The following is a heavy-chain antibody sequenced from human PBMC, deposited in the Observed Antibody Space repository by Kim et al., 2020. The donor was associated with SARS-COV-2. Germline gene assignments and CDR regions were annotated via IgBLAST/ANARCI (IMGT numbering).Heavy chain of an antibody. J-gene: IGHJ2*01. CDR1: GFTFSNYW. V-gene: IGHV3-7*01. CDR2: IKHDGSEK. CDR3: ARVVVRGIIITRDWYFDL. D-gene: IGHD3-10*01. Sequence: GGSLRRSCAASGFTFSNYWMSWVRQAPGKGLEWVANIKHDGSEKYYVDSVKGRFTISRDSAKNSLFLQMNSLRAEDTAVYYCARVVVRGIIITRDWYFDL.